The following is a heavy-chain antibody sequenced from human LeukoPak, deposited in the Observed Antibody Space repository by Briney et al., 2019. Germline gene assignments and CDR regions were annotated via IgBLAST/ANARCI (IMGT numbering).Heavy chain of an antibody. CDR2: MSGSGGST. D-gene: IGHD6-13*01. CDR1: GFTFSSYA. J-gene: IGHJ6*02. CDR3: AKSAAAGNYYYYGMDV. V-gene: IGHV3-23*01. Sequence: LSGGSLRLSFAASGFTFSSYAMSWVRQAPGKGLEWVSAMSGSGGSTYYADSVKGRFTISRDNSKNTLYLQMNSLRAEDTAVYYCAKSAAAGNYYYYGMDVWGQGTTVTVSS.